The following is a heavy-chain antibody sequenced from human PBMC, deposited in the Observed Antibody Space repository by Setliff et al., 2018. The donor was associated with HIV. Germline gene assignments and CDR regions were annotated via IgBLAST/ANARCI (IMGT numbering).Heavy chain of an antibody. V-gene: IGHV1-3*01. J-gene: IGHJ3*02. D-gene: IGHD3-9*01. Sequence: ASVKVSCKASGYTFTNYAMHWVRQAPGQRLEWMGWINAGNGNTKYSQKIQGRVTITRDTSASTAYMELSSLRSEDTAVYYCARAFQHFEYAFDIWGQGTLVT. CDR2: INAGNGNT. CDR1: GYTFTNYA. CDR3: ARAFQHFEYAFDI.